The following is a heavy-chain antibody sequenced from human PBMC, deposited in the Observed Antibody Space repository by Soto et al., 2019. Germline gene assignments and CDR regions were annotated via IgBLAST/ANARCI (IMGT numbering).Heavy chain of an antibody. V-gene: IGHV3-21*01. J-gene: IGHJ4*02. D-gene: IGHD1-26*01. CDR2: ISSSSSYI. Sequence: PGGSLRLSCAASGFTFSSYSMNWVRQAPGKGLEWVSSISSSSSYIYYADSVKGRFTISRDNAKNSLYLQMNSLRAEDTAVYYCARGENKVGATRVSSAPDYWGQGTLVTVSS. CDR1: GFTFSSYS. CDR3: ARGENKVGATRVSSAPDY.